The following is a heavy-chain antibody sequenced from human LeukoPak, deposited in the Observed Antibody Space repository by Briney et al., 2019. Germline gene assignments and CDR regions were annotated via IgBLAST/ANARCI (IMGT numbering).Heavy chain of an antibody. CDR2: ISSSSSTI. Sequence: PGGSLRLSCAASGFTFGNYAMTWVRQAPGKGLEWVSFISSSSSTIYYADSVRGRFAISRDNAKNSLYLQMNSLRDEDTAVYYCARDRGYYYDYWGQGTLVTVSS. V-gene: IGHV3-48*02. J-gene: IGHJ4*02. D-gene: IGHD3-22*01. CDR3: ARDRGYYYDY. CDR1: GFTFGNYA.